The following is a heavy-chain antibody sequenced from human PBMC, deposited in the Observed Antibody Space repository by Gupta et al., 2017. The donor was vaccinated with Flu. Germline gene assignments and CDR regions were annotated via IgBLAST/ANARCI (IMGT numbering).Heavy chain of an antibody. CDR2: ISSSSSYI. CDR1: GFTFNTYG. Sequence: EVHLVASGGGLVKPGGSLRLSCAASGFTFNTYGMNWVRQAPGKGLEWVSSISSSSSYIYYADAVKGRFTISRDNAKNSLYLQMNSLRAEDTAVYYCARAFDQQLALDYWGQGTLVTVSS. J-gene: IGHJ4*02. CDR3: ARAFDQQLALDY. V-gene: IGHV3-21*01. D-gene: IGHD6-13*01.